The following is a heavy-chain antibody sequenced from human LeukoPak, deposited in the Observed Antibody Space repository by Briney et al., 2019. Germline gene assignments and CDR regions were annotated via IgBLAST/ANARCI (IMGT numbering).Heavy chain of an antibody. J-gene: IGHJ4*02. Sequence: SETLSLTCTVSGGSISSGDYYWSWIRQPPGKGLEWIGYIDYSGDTTYNPSLKSRVTISVDTSKNHFSLNLNSVTTADSAVYYCARAPWGYYFDYGGQGTLVTVSS. V-gene: IGHV4-61*03. CDR2: IDYSGDT. D-gene: IGHD7-27*01. CDR3: ARAPWGYYFDY. CDR1: GGSISSGDYY.